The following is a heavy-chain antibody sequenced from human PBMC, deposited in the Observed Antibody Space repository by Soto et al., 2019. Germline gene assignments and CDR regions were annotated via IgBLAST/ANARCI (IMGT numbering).Heavy chain of an antibody. Sequence: PGESLKISCKGSGYSFTSYWIGWVRQMPGKGLERMGIIYPGDSDTRYSPSFQGQVTISADKSISTAYLQWSSLKASDTAMYYCASNTAMVTKTYYYYGMDVWGQGTTVTVSS. J-gene: IGHJ6*02. D-gene: IGHD5-18*01. CDR1: GYSFTSYW. CDR3: ASNTAMVTKTYYYYGMDV. V-gene: IGHV5-51*01. CDR2: IYPGDSDT.